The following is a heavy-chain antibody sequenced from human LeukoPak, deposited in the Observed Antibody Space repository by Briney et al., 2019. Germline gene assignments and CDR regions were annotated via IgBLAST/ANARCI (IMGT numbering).Heavy chain of an antibody. CDR2: ICSNGDNT. V-gene: IGHV3-64D*06. CDR1: GFTFSTYV. Sequence: GGSLKLSCSVSGFTFSTYVMHWVRQAPGKGLEYVSAICSNGDNTYYAGSVKGRFTISRDNSKNTLYLQMSSLRADDTAVYYCVRGTGYWGQGTLVTVSS. J-gene: IGHJ4*02. CDR3: VRGTGY.